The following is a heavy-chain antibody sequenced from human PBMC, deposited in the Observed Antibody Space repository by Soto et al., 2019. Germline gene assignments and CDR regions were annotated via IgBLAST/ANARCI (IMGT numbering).Heavy chain of an antibody. CDR3: ARGGTPIDY. CDR1: GYTFTNFG. Sequence: QVQLVQSGAEVKKPGASVKVSCKASGYTFTNFGISWVRQAPGQGLEWMGWISAYNGNTNYAQKFQGRVTMTTDTPTSTAYMERRSRRSADTAVYYWARGGTPIDYWGQGTLVTVSS. V-gene: IGHV1-18*01. J-gene: IGHJ4*02. D-gene: IGHD3-16*01. CDR2: ISAYNGNT.